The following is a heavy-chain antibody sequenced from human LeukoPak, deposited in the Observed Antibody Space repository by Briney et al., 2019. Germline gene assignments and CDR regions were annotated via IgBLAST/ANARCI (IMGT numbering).Heavy chain of an antibody. V-gene: IGHV3-20*04. Sequence: TGGSLRLSCEDSGFTFADYGLSWVRQAPGKGPQWVAGINWSGDNTFYADSVKGRFTISRDNTKKTLYLQMNNLRGDDTATYYCARDLSSNWSNLAYWRQGTLVTVSS. D-gene: IGHD6-13*01. CDR1: GFTFADYG. CDR3: ARDLSSNWSNLAY. J-gene: IGHJ4*02. CDR2: INWSGDNT.